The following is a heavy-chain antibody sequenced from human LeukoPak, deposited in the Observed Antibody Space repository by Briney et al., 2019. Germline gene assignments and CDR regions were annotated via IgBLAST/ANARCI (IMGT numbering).Heavy chain of an antibody. CDR1: GFTFSSYW. Sequence: GGSLRLSCAASGFTFSSYWMSWVRQAPGKGLEWVANIKQDGSEKYYVDSVKGRFTISRDNAKNSLYLQMNSLRAEDTAVYYCARDFIGLIAARLFDYWGQGTLVTVSS. V-gene: IGHV3-7*01. CDR2: IKQDGSEK. J-gene: IGHJ4*02. CDR3: ARDFIGLIAARLFDY. D-gene: IGHD6-6*01.